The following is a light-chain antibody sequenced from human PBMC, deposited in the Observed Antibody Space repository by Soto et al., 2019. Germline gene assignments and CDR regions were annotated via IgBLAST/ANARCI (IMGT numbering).Light chain of an antibody. CDR2: FAS. CDR1: QTISSY. CDR3: QQSYNPPFT. Sequence: DIPMTQSLSSLSASVGDRVTITCRASQTISSYLNWYQQKPGKAPKLLIYFASSLQSGVPSRFSGSGSERDFTLTIRSLQPEDSATYYCQQSYNPPFTFGPGTKLDIK. V-gene: IGKV1-39*01. J-gene: IGKJ3*01.